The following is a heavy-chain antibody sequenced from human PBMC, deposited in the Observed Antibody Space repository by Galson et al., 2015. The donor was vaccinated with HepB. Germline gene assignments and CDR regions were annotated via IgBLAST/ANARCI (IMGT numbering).Heavy chain of an antibody. V-gene: IGHV1-2*02. Sequence: SVKVSCKASRYTFPAYYIHWVRQAPGQGLEWMGWIIPSNGVTSYAQKFQGRVTMTRDTSINTAYVELSGLRSDDTAVYFCARERVPFTYASTDFYNGAFDYWGQGTLITVPS. CDR1: RYTFPAYY. J-gene: IGHJ4*02. CDR3: ARERVPFTYASTDFYNGAFDY. D-gene: IGHD3-10*01. CDR2: IIPSNGVT.